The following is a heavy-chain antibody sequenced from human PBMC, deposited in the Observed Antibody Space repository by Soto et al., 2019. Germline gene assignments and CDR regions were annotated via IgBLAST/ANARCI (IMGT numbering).Heavy chain of an antibody. CDR2: ISDDGTTT. CDR1: WFTFSMYW. Sequence: PGGSLRLSCVVSWFTFSMYWMHWVRQFPGQIPFWVSRISDDGTTTNYADSVRGRFTISRDNSKNTLYLQMNNLKPDDTAIYYCTRGPRAESSGTGAHWPQGTPVPVS. V-gene: IGHV3-74*01. D-gene: IGHD1-26*01. CDR3: TRGPRAESSGTGAH. J-gene: IGHJ4*02.